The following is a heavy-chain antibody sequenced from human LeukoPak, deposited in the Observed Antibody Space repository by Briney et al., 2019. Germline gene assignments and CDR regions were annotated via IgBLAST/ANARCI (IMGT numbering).Heavy chain of an antibody. V-gene: IGHV3-NL1*01. D-gene: IGHD1-26*01. J-gene: IGHJ3*02. CDR3: AKEKRNLRGARDAFDI. Sequence: GGSLRLSCAASGFTFSSYGMHWVRQAPGKGLEWVSVTYSDGTTYYADSVKGRFTISRDNSKNTLDLQMNSLRAEDTATYYCAKEKRNLRGARDAFDIWGQGTMVTVSA. CDR2: TYSDGTT. CDR1: GFTFSSYG.